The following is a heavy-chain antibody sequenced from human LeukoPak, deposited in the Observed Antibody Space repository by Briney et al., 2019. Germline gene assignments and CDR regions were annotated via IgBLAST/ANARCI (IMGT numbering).Heavy chain of an antibody. CDR1: GGSISSGGYY. CDR2: IYYSGST. V-gene: IGHV4-31*03. Sequence: SQTLSLTCTVSGGSISSGGYYWSWIRQHPGKGLEWIGYIYYSGSTYYNPSLKSRVTISVDTSKNQFSLKLSPVTAADTAVYYCTRVACGGDCLDYWGQGTLVSVSS. CDR3: TRVACGGDCLDY. J-gene: IGHJ4*02. D-gene: IGHD2-21*02.